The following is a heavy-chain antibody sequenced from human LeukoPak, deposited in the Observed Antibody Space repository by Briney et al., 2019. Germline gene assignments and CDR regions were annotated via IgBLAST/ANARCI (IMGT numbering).Heavy chain of an antibody. CDR3: VRGAVGTGVWFDP. V-gene: IGHV3-74*01. Sequence: GGSLRLSCAASGITFGNNWMHWVRQGPGKGLVWISRINSDGGGAIYADSVKGRFTISRDNAENTLHLQMNSLRADDTAVYYCVRGAVGTGVWFDPWGQGTLVTVSS. D-gene: IGHD1-26*01. CDR2: INSDGGGA. J-gene: IGHJ5*02. CDR1: GITFGNNW.